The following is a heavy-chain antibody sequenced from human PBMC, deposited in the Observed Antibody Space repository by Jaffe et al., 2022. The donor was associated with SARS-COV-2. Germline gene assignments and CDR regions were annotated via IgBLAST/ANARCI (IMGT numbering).Heavy chain of an antibody. J-gene: IGHJ5*02. V-gene: IGHV4-39*01. CDR1: GGSISSSSYY. CDR2: IYYSGST. CDR3: ARQDYYGSPWWFDP. Sequence: QLQLQESGPGLVKPSETLSLTCTVSGGSISSSSYYWGWIRQPPGKGLEWIGSIYYSGSTYYNPSLKSRVTISVDTSKNQFSLKLSSVTAADTAVYYCARQDYYGSPWWFDPWGQGTLVTVSS. D-gene: IGHD3-10*01.